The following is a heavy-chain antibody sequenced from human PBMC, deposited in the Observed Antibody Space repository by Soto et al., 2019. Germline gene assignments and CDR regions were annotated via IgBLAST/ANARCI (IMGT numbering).Heavy chain of an antibody. Sequence: QVQLQESGPGLVKPSQTLSLTCTVSGGSISSGGSSWSWIRQLPGKGLEWIGYIYYSGSTYYNPSLKSRVTISVDTSKNQCSLKLSSVTAADTAVYYCARGTHDDYYYDGMDVWGKGTTVTVSS. CDR2: IYYSGST. V-gene: IGHV4-31*03. CDR3: ARGTHDDYYYDGMDV. J-gene: IGHJ6*04. D-gene: IGHD3-3*01. CDR1: GGSISSGGSS.